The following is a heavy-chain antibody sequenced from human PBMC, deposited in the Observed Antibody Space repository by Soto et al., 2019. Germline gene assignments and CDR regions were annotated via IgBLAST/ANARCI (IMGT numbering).Heavy chain of an antibody. CDR2: IIPIFGTA. J-gene: IGHJ6*02. CDR3: ARDRSYGAYYCHGMDV. Sequence: QVQLVQSGAEVKKPGSSVKVSCKASGGTFSSYAISWVRQAPGQGLEWMGGIIPIFGTANYAHKFQGRVTITADESTSKAYMRLSSLRSADTAAYYCARDRSYGAYYCHGMDVSGQGTTVTVAS. D-gene: IGHD5-18*01. CDR1: GGTFSSYA. V-gene: IGHV1-69*01.